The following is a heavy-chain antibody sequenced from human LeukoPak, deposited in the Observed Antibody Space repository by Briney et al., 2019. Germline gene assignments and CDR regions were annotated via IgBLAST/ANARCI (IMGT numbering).Heavy chain of an antibody. D-gene: IGHD4-23*01. Sequence: GGSLRLSCAASGFTFNCFEMNWVRQAPGKGLEWVSYISGSGTTIYYADSVKGRFTISRDNRRNSLFLQMNSLRAEDTALYYCARDRSVETIPDRGPSFDSWGQGTLVTVSS. J-gene: IGHJ4*02. CDR3: ARDRSVETIPDRGPSFDS. V-gene: IGHV3-48*03. CDR1: GFTFNCFE. CDR2: ISGSGTTI.